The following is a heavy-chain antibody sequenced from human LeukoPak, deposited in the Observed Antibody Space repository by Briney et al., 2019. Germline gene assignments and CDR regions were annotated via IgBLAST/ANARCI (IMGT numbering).Heavy chain of an antibody. CDR1: GYSISSGYY. CDR2: IYHSGST. Sequence: PSETLSLTCAVSGYSISSGYYWGWIRQPPGKGLEWIGSIYHSGSTYYNPSLKSRVTISVDTSKNQFSLKLSSVTAADTAVYYCARGGLRFLEWWIGYWGQGTLVTVSS. D-gene: IGHD3-3*01. V-gene: IGHV4-38-2*01. J-gene: IGHJ4*02. CDR3: ARGGLRFLEWWIGY.